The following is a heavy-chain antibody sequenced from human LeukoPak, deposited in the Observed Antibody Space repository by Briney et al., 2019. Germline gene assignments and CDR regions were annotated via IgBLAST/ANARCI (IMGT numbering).Heavy chain of an antibody. D-gene: IGHD1-26*01. V-gene: IGHV3-66*01. CDR1: GFTVSSNY. CDR2: VYSGGST. CDR3: ATADSGSYYPGFDY. Sequence: PGGSLRLSCAASGFTVSSNYMSWVRQAPGKGLEWASVVYSGGSTHYADSVKGRFTISRDNSKNTLYLHMNSLRAEDTAVYYCATADSGSYYPGFDYWGQGALVTVSS. J-gene: IGHJ4*02.